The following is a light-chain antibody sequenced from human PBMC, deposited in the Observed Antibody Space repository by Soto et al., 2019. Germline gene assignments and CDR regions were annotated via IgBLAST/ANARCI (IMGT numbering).Light chain of an antibody. CDR2: SAS. V-gene: IGKV3-15*01. J-gene: IGKJ1*01. Sequence: EIVMTQSPGTLSGSPLERATLSFMRSQNVISNLAWYQQRPGQAPRLLIYSASTRATGIPARFSGSGSGTEFTLTISSLQSGDAAVYYCQQYYEWPRGTFGQGTKVDIK. CDR1: QNVISN. CDR3: QQYYEWPRGT.